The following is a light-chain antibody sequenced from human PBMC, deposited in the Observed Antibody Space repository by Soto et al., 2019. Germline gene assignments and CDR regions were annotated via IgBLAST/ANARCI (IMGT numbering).Light chain of an antibody. J-gene: IGKJ4*01. Sequence: EIVLTQSPATLSLSPGERATLSCRASQSVSSFLAWYQQKPGQAPRLLIYDASNRATGIPARFSGSGSGTDFTLTSSSLEPEDFAVYYCQHSSNWPLTFGGGTKVEIK. CDR2: DAS. CDR3: QHSSNWPLT. V-gene: IGKV3-11*01. CDR1: QSVSSF.